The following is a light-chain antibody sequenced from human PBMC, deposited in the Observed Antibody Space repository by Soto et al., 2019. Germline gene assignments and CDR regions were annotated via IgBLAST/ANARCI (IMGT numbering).Light chain of an antibody. CDR2: EVS. Sequence: QSALTQPASVSGSPGQSITISCTGTKSDIGGYNFVSWYQQHPGKAPKLMIYEVSNWPSGVSNRFSGSKSGNTASLTISGLQAEDEADYYCSSYSSSSTPYVFGTGTKLTVL. CDR1: KSDIGGYNF. CDR3: SSYSSSSTPYV. V-gene: IGLV2-14*01. J-gene: IGLJ1*01.